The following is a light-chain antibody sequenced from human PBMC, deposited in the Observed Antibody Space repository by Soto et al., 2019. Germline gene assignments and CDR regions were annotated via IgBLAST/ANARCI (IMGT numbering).Light chain of an antibody. J-gene: IGKJ1*01. CDR3: QQYNNWPPWT. V-gene: IGKV3-15*01. Sequence: EIVMTQSPATLSVSPGERATLSCRASQSVSSNLAWYQYTPGQAPRLLIYGASTRATGIPARFSGSGSGTEFTLTISSLQSEDFAVYHCQQYNNWPPWTFGQGTKVDIK. CDR2: GAS. CDR1: QSVSSN.